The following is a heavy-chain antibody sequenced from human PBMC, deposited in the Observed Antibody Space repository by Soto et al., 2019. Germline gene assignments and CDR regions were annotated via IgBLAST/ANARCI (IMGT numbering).Heavy chain of an antibody. Sequence: SETLSLTCAFYGWSFSGYYWSLIRQPPGKGLEWIGEINHSGSTNYNPSLKSRVTISVDTSKNQFSLKLSSVTAADTAVYYCASPGYCTNGVCSGPYYGMDVWGQGTTVTVSS. CDR3: ASPGYCTNGVCSGPYYGMDV. J-gene: IGHJ6*02. CDR2: INHSGST. CDR1: GWSFSGYY. D-gene: IGHD2-8*01. V-gene: IGHV4-34*01.